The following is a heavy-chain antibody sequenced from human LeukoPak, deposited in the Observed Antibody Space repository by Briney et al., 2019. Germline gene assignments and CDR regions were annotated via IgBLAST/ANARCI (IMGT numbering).Heavy chain of an antibody. CDR1: GYTFTSYG. Sequence: ASVNVSFKGSGYTFTSYGISWVRQAPGQGREWMGLISAYNGNTNYAHKLQGRVTMTKDTSTSKASMELRSLRSDDTAVYYCARDKASVHALAEYFQHWGQGTLVTVSS. D-gene: IGHD2-2*01. CDR3: ARDKASVHALAEYFQH. J-gene: IGHJ1*01. CDR2: ISAYNGNT. V-gene: IGHV1-18*01.